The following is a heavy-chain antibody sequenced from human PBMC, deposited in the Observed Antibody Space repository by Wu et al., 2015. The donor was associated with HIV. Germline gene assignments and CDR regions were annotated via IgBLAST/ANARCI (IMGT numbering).Heavy chain of an antibody. CDR1: GGSISSYY. D-gene: IGHD5-18*01. CDR3: ASSQLWFSRGGGYFDY. V-gene: IGHV4-59*01. J-gene: IGHJ4*02. Sequence: QVQLQESGPGLVKPSETLSLTCTVSGGSISSYYWSWIRQPPGKGLEWIGYIYYSGSTNYNPSLKSRVTISVDTSKNQFSLKLSSVTAADTAVYYCASSQLWFSRGGGYFDYWGQGNAGSPSPQ. CDR2: IYYSGST.